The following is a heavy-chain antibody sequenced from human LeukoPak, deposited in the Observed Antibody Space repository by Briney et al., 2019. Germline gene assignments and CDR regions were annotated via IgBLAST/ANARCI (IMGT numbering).Heavy chain of an antibody. CDR2: IKQDGSEK. CDR3: ARGRWLQFYYFDY. V-gene: IGHV3-7*04. CDR1: GFTFSSYW. Sequence: GGSLRLSGAASGFTFSSYWMSWVRQAPGKGLEWVANIKQDGSEKYYVDSVKGRFTISRDNAKNSLYLQMNSPRAEDTAVYYCARGRWLQFYYFDYWGQGTLVTVSS. J-gene: IGHJ4*02. D-gene: IGHD5-24*01.